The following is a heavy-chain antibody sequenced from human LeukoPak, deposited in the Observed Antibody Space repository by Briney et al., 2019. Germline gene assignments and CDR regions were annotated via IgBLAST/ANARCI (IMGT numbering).Heavy chain of an antibody. V-gene: IGHV1-2*02. CDR1: GYTFTGYY. CDR2: INPNSGGT. Sequence: ASVKVPCKASGYTFTGYYMHWVRQAPGQGLEWMGWINPNSGGTNYAQKFQGRVTMTRDTSISTAYMELSRLRSDDTAVYYCARSKTRYYYDSSGSYYGMDVWGQGTTVTVSS. J-gene: IGHJ6*02. D-gene: IGHD3-22*01. CDR3: ARSKTRYYYDSSGSYYGMDV.